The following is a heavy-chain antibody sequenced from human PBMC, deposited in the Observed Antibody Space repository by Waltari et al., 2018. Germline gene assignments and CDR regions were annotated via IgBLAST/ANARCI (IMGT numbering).Heavy chain of an antibody. J-gene: IGHJ4*02. CDR3: ARVRYFDWLALAYFDY. CDR2: INHSGST. D-gene: IGHD3-9*01. Sequence: VQLQQWGAGLLKPSETLSLTCAVYGGSFSGYYWTWIRQPPGKGLEWIGEINHSGSTNYNPSLKSRVTISVDTSKNQFSLKLSSVTAADTAVYYCARVRYFDWLALAYFDYWGQGTLVTVSS. CDR1: GGSFSGYY. V-gene: IGHV4-34*01.